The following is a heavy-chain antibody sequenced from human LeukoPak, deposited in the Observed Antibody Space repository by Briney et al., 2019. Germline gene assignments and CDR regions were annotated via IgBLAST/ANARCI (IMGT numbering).Heavy chain of an antibody. CDR2: IYYSGST. D-gene: IGHD5-18*01. Sequence: SETLSLTCTVSGASISSYYWTWIRQPPGKGLEWIGYIYYSGSTNYNPSLKSRVTISVDTSKNQFSLKLSSVTAADTAVYYCARAYSYGYDYWGQGTLVTVSS. J-gene: IGHJ4*02. V-gene: IGHV4-59*01. CDR3: ARAYSYGYDY. CDR1: GASISSYY.